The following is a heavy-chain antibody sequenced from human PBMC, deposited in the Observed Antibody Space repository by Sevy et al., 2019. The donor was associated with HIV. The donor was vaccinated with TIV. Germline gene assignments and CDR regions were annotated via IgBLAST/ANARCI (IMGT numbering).Heavy chain of an antibody. D-gene: IGHD5-18*01. J-gene: IGHJ3*02. Sequence: ASVKVSCKSTGYIFSDYNIHWVRQAPGQGLEWMALINPKSGDTIYAQRFRGRVSMTRDTSMSTAYMELSGLTSDDTAVYYCVRESRTAPKTLLSFDIWGQGTMVTVSS. CDR2: INPKSGDT. V-gene: IGHV1-2*06. CDR3: VRESRTAPKTLLSFDI. CDR1: GYIFSDYN.